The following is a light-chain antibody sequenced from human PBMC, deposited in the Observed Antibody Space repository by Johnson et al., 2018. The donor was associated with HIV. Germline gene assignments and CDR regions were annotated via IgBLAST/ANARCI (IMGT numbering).Light chain of an antibody. CDR2: DNN. V-gene: IGLV1-51*01. CDR3: GTWDSSLSGV. Sequence: QSVLTQPPSVSAAPGQKVTISCSGSSSNIENNFVSWYQQFPGTAPKLLIYDNNQRPSGIPDRFSGSTSGPSATLGITGLQAGDEADYYCGTWDSSLSGVFGTGTKVTVL. J-gene: IGLJ1*01. CDR1: SSNIENNF.